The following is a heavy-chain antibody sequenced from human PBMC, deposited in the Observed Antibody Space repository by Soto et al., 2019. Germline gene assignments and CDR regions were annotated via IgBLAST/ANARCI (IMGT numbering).Heavy chain of an antibody. CDR2: VKTKSDGGAT. CDR3: TTRVITTNDY. D-gene: IGHD3-22*01. CDR1: GVTFSNVW. V-gene: IGHV3-15*07. J-gene: IGHJ4*02. Sequence: PGGSLRLSCTVSGVTFSNVWMNWVRQAPGKGPEWVGRVKTKSDGGATGYIAPVKGRFTISRDDSRNMVFLQMDSLKAEDTALYYCTTRVITTNDYWGQGTLVTVSS.